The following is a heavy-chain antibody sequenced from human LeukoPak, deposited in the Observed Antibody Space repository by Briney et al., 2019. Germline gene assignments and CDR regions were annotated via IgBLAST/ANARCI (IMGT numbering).Heavy chain of an antibody. CDR3: ARENILEDTSTVDY. Sequence: GGSLRLSCAATAFTFSRYNMNWVREAQGKGLEWVSFISLSGSYMYYADSVKGRFTIARDNAKNSLYLQMDSLRADDTAVYYCARENILEDTSTVDYWGQGTLVTVSS. CDR1: AFTFSRYN. V-gene: IGHV3-21*06. D-gene: IGHD5-12*01. CDR2: ISLSGSYM. J-gene: IGHJ4*02.